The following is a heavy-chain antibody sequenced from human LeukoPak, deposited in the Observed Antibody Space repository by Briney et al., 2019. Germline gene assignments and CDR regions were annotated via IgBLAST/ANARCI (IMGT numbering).Heavy chain of an antibody. J-gene: IGHJ6*02. Sequence: SETLSPTCTVSGGSVSSGSYYWSWIRQPPGKGLEWIGYIYYSGSTNYNPSLKSRVTISVDTSKNQFSLKLSSVTAADTAVYYCARDGVVATDYGMDVWGQGTTVTVSS. CDR2: IYYSGST. CDR1: GGSVSSGSYY. D-gene: IGHD5-12*01. V-gene: IGHV4-61*01. CDR3: ARDGVVATDYGMDV.